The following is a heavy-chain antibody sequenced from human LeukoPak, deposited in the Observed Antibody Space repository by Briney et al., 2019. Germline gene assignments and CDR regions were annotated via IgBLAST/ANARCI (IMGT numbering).Heavy chain of an antibody. CDR3: ATGPPFYDYVWRSYPEGGYFDY. CDR2: ISGSGGST. J-gene: IGHJ4*02. V-gene: IGHV3-23*01. Sequence: TGGSLRLSSAASGFTFSSYAMSWVRQAPGKGLEWVSAISGSGGSTYYADSVKGRFTISRDNSKNTLYLQMNSLRAEDTAVYYCATGPPFYDYVWRSYPEGGYFDYWGQGTLVTVSS. D-gene: IGHD3-16*02. CDR1: GFTFSSYA.